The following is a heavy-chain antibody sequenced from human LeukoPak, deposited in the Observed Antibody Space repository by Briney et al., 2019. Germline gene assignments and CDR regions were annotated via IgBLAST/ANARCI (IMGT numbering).Heavy chain of an antibody. CDR3: ARGKYCSSTSCPRYFDY. CDR1: GGSFSGYY. J-gene: IGHJ4*02. Sequence: PSETLSLTCAVYGGSFSGYYWSWIRQPPGKGLEGIGEINHSGSTNYNPSLKSRVTISVDTSKNQFSLKLSSVTAADTAVYYCARGKYCSSTSCPRYFDYWGQGTLVTVSS. V-gene: IGHV4-34*01. D-gene: IGHD2-2*01. CDR2: INHSGST.